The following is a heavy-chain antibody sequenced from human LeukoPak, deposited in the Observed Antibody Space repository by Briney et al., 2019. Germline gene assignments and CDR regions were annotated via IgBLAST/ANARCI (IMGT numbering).Heavy chain of an antibody. D-gene: IGHD3-10*01. CDR3: ASKWFGELLSDY. CDR2: ISGSGGST. V-gene: IGHV3-23*01. J-gene: IGHJ4*02. Sequence: GGSLRLSCAASGFTFSSYAMSWVRQAPGKGLEWVSAISGSGGSTYYADSVKGRFTISRDNSKNTLYLQMNSLRAKDTAVYYCASKWFGELLSDYWGQGTLVTVSS. CDR1: GFTFSSYA.